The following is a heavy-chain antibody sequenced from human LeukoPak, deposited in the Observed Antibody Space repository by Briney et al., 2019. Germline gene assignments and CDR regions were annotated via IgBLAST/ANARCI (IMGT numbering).Heavy chain of an antibody. J-gene: IGHJ6*03. V-gene: IGHV4-38-2*02. CDR2: IYRSGST. D-gene: IGHD4-17*01. Sequence: SEPLSLTCSVSNYSISNSLYWGWLRPPPGKGLEWIGSIYRSGSTFYSPSLKSRVTISLDTSKNQFSLKLSSVTAADTAVYFCARGTYGYYMDVWGKGTTVTVSS. CDR3: ARGTYGYYMDV. CDR1: NYSISNSLY.